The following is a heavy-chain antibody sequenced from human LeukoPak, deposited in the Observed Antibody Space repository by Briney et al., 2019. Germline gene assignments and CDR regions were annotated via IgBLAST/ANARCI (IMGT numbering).Heavy chain of an antibody. CDR3: ARDLHYYVAMDV. J-gene: IGHJ6*02. Sequence: GGSLRLSCAASGFTFSSFAMSWVRQAPGKGLEWVSTMSGSGDRTYYADSVKGRFTISRDNSKSMLFLQLNSLRAEDTALYYCARDLHYYVAMDVWGQGTTVTVSS. CDR1: GFTFSSFA. CDR2: MSGSGDRT. V-gene: IGHV3-23*01.